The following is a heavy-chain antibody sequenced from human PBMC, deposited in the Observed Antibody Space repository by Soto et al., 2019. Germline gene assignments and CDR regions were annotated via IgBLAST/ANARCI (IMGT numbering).Heavy chain of an antibody. CDR1: GFTFDDYG. CDR2: INWNGGST. D-gene: IGHD3-9*01. V-gene: IGHV3-20*04. J-gene: IGHJ2*01. CDR3: ARVPTYYDILTGYQNWYFDL. Sequence: EVQLVESGGGVVRPGGSLRLSCAASGFTFDDYGMSWVRQAPGKGLEWVSGINWNGGSTGYADSVKGRFTISRDNAKNSLYLQINSLRAEDTALYYCARVPTYYDILTGYQNWYFDLWGRGTLVTVSS.